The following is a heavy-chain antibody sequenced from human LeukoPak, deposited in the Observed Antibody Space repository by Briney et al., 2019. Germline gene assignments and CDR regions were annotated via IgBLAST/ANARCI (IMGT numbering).Heavy chain of an antibody. D-gene: IGHD1-1*01. CDR3: ARSDFRTRIGDY. Sequence: GGSLRLSCAASGFTFSSYWMHWVRQAPGKGLVWVSRINSDGSSTSYADSVKGRFTISRDNTKNTLYLQMNSLRAEDTAVYYCARSDFRTRIGDYWGQGTLVTVSS. J-gene: IGHJ4*02. CDR2: INSDGSST. V-gene: IGHV3-74*01. CDR1: GFTFSSYW.